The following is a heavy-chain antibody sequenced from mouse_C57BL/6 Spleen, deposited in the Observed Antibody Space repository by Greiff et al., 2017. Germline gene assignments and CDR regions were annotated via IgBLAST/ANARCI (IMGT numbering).Heavy chain of an antibody. Sequence: VKLVESGAELARPGASVKLSCKASGYTFTSYGISWVKQRTGQGLEWIGEIYPRSGNTYYNEKFKGKATLTADKSSSTAYMELRSLTSEDSAVYFCARGGPVYGSSWYFDVWGTGTTVTVSS. J-gene: IGHJ1*03. CDR3: ARGGPVYGSSWYFDV. CDR2: IYPRSGNT. D-gene: IGHD1-1*01. CDR1: GYTFTSYG. V-gene: IGHV1-81*01.